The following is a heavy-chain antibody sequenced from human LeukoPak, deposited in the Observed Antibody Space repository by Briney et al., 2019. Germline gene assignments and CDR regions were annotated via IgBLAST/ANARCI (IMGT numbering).Heavy chain of an antibody. Sequence: GRSLTLSSAASAFTFSSYAMSWVSQAARGGLEWVSAISGSGGSTYYADSVKGRFTISRDNSKNTLYLQMNSLRAEGTAVYYCAKDGDYVWGSYRSPYYFDYWGQGTLVTVSS. V-gene: IGHV3-23*01. J-gene: IGHJ4*02. D-gene: IGHD3-16*02. CDR1: AFTFSSYA. CDR3: AKDGDYVWGSYRSPYYFDY. CDR2: ISGSGGST.